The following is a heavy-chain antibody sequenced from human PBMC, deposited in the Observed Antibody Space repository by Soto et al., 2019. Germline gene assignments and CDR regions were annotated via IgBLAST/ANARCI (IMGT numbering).Heavy chain of an antibody. J-gene: IGHJ3*02. CDR3: ARHGGGNYPPLHDAFDI. CDR2: IYPGDSDT. D-gene: IGHD4-4*01. Sequence: GESLKISCKGSGYSFTTYWIGWVRQMPGKGLEWMGIIYPGDSDTRYSPSFQGQVTISADKSISTAYLQWSGLKASDTAMYYCARHGGGNYPPLHDAFDIWGQGPLVTAS. V-gene: IGHV5-51*01. CDR1: GYSFTTYW.